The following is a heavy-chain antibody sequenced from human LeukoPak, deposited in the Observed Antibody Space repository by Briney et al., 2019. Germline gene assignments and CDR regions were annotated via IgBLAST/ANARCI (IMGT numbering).Heavy chain of an antibody. V-gene: IGHV4-34*01. D-gene: IGHD3-3*01. CDR2: INHSGST. CDR1: GGSFSGYY. Sequence: SETLSLTCAVYGGSFSGYYWSWIRQPPGKGLEWIGEINHSGSTNYNPSLKSRVTISVDTSKNQFSLKLSSVTAADTAVYYCARAITIFGVVISGVWFDPWGQGTLVTVSS. CDR3: ARAITIFGVVISGVWFDP. J-gene: IGHJ5*02.